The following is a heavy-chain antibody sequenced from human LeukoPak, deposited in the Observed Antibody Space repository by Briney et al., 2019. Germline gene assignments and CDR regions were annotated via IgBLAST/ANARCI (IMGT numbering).Heavy chain of an antibody. CDR2: IKQDATKE. D-gene: IGHD6-6*01. CDR1: GFTFSDYW. J-gene: IGHJ6*02. CDR3: ARDPYSSTWSYGMDV. Sequence: PGGSLRLSCAASGFTFSDYWMSWVRQAPGKGLEWVANIKQDATKEVYVDSVKGRFTISRDNAKNSLFLQMDTLRAEDTAVYYCARDPYSSTWSYGMDVWGQGTTVTVSS. V-gene: IGHV3-7*05.